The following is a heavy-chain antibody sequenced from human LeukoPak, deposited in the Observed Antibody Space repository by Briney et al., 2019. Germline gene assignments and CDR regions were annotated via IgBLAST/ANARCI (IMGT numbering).Heavy chain of an antibody. J-gene: IGHJ4*02. CDR3: VKERTSGWYDFDY. CDR1: GFTFNNYW. V-gene: IGHV3-74*01. D-gene: IGHD6-19*01. Sequence: PGGSLRLSCAASGFTFNNYWMHWVRQAPGKGLVWVSRINSEGSSTNYAESVKGRFTISRDNAKNTLYLQMNSLRAEDTAVYYCVKERTSGWYDFDYWGQGTLVTVSS. CDR2: INSEGSST.